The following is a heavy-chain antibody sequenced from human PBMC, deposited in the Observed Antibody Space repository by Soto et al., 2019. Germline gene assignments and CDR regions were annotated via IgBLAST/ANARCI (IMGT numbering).Heavy chain of an antibody. CDR1: GFTSSDYY. Sequence: GGSLRLSCAASGFTSSDYYMSWIRQAPGKGLEWVSYITSSGSTIYYADSVKGRFTISGDNAKNSLYLQMNSLRAEDTAVYYCARENEQWVAADNWGQGTLVTVSS. D-gene: IGHD6-19*01. CDR2: ITSSGSTI. V-gene: IGHV3-11*01. J-gene: IGHJ4*02. CDR3: ARENEQWVAADN.